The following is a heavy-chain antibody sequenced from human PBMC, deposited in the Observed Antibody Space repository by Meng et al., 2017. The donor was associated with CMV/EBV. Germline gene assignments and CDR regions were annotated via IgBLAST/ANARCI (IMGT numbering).Heavy chain of an antibody. CDR1: GGTFSSYA. V-gene: IGHV1-69*05. J-gene: IGHJ5*02. CDR2: IIPIFGTA. CDR3: ARERGRLELERGVNWFDP. Sequence: SVKVSCKASGGTFSSYAISWLRQAPGQGLEWMGGIIPIFGTANYAQKFQGRVTITTDESTSTAYMELNSLRSEDTAVYYCARERGRLELERGVNWFDPWGQGTLVTVSS. D-gene: IGHD1-1*01.